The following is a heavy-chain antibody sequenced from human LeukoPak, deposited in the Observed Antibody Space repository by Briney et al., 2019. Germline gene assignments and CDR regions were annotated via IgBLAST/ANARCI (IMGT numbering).Heavy chain of an antibody. Sequence: ASVKVSCKASGYTFTDYYMHWVRQAPGQGLEWMGWVNPNSGGTNYAQKFQGRVTMTRDTSISTAYMELSRLRSDDTAVYYCSRVSRPWRLFDYWGQGTLVTVSS. D-gene: IGHD6-25*01. J-gene: IGHJ4*02. CDR2: VNPNSGGT. V-gene: IGHV1-2*02. CDR3: SRVSRPWRLFDY. CDR1: GYTFTDYY.